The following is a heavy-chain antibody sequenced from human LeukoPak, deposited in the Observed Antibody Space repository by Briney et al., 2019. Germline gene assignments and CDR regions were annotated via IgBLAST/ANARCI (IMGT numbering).Heavy chain of an antibody. CDR2: INPNSGVT. D-gene: IGHD3-22*01. V-gene: IGHV1-2*02. J-gene: IGHJ4*02. Sequence: APVKVSCKASGYTFTGCYMHWVRQAPGQGLEWMGWINPNSGVTNYAQKFQGRVTMTRDTSISTAYMELSRLRSDDTAVYYCARTRLRIGYYDSSGYPFDYWGQGTLVTVSS. CDR3: ARTRLRIGYYDSSGYPFDY. CDR1: GYTFTGCY.